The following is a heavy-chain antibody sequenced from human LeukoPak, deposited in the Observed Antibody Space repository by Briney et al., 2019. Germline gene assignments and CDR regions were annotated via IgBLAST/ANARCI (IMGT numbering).Heavy chain of an antibody. CDR1: GFTFSSYA. Sequence: GGSLRLSCAASGFTFSSYAMSWVRQAPGKGLEWVSAISGSGGSTYCADSVKGRFTISRDNSKNTLYLQMNSLRAEDTAVYYCAKVLRDYGDYEGYWGQGTLVTVSS. J-gene: IGHJ4*02. D-gene: IGHD4-17*01. V-gene: IGHV3-23*01. CDR2: ISGSGGST. CDR3: AKVLRDYGDYEGY.